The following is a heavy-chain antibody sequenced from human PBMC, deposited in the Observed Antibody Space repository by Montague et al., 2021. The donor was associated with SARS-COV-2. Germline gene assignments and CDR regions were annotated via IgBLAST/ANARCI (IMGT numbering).Heavy chain of an antibody. CDR1: GGSFNDYQ. Sequence: SETLSLTCAVYGGSFNDYQWSWTRQPPGKGLEWVGGINHSGSANXXPSLKSRVTISADTSKNQFSLKLTSVTAADTAVYYCARGTSTVNIIVVVITGIGYYFDHWGQGTLVTVSS. D-gene: IGHD3-22*01. CDR2: INHSGSA. V-gene: IGHV4-34*01. CDR3: ARGTSTVNIIVVVITGIGYYFDH. J-gene: IGHJ4*02.